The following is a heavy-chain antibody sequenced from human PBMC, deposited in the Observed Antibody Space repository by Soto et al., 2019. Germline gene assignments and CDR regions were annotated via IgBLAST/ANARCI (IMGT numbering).Heavy chain of an antibody. J-gene: IGHJ4*02. CDR1: AGSIRRNLYY. CDR3: ARQHYYDSSGYYTWN. D-gene: IGHD3-22*01. CDR2: VHYSGST. Sequence: SETLCLTCSVSAGSIRRNLYYWGWIRQPPGKGLEWIATVHYSGSTYYTPSLKNRVTISADTSNNQFSLRLNSVTAADTAVYYCARQHYYDSSGYYTWNWGQGTLVTVS. V-gene: IGHV4-39*01.